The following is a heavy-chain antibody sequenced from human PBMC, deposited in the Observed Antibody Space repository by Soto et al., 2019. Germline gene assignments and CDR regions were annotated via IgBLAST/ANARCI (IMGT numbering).Heavy chain of an antibody. Sequence: ASVQVSCKASGYTFTTYGISWVRQAPGEGLEWMGWISTYNGNTNYAQKFQGRVTMTTDTSTSTAYMELRSLRSDDTAVYYCARVGTTLRDFDYWGQGTLVTVSS. D-gene: IGHD1-26*01. J-gene: IGHJ4*02. CDR1: GYTFTTYG. CDR3: ARVGTTLRDFDY. CDR2: ISTYNGNT. V-gene: IGHV1-18*01.